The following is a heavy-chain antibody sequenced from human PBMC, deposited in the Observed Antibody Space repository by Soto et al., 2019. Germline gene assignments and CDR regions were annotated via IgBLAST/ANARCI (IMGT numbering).Heavy chain of an antibody. CDR2: IYYSGST. V-gene: IGHV4-30-4*01. CDR3: ARALVRGVIGSDY. J-gene: IGHJ4*02. CDR1: GGSISSGDYY. Sequence: PSETLSLTCTVSGGSISSGDYYWSWIRQPPGKGLEWIGYIYYSGSTYYNPSLKSRVTISVDTSKNQFSLKLSSVTAADTAVYYCARALVRGVIGSDYWGQGTLVTVSS. D-gene: IGHD3-10*01.